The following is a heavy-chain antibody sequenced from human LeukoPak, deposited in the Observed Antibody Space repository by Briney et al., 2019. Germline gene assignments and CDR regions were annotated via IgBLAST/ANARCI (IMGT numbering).Heavy chain of an antibody. CDR3: AKDQTVGGTWGEVIFHY. CDR2: VSGSGGST. D-gene: IGHD6-19*01. J-gene: IGHJ4*02. V-gene: IGHV3-23*01. CDR1: GFTVSSYA. Sequence: PGRALRLSCAASGFTVSSYAMSWVRQAPGKGLEWVSAVSGSGGSTYYADSVKGRFTISRDNSDNTLYLHINNLRAEDTAVYYCAKDQTVGGTWGEVIFHYWGQGTLVTVAS.